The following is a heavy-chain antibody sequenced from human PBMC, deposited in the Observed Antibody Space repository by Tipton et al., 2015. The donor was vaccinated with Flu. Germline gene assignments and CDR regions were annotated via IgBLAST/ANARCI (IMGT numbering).Heavy chain of an antibody. V-gene: IGHV3-66*01. CDR3: ARVGYSSGWYRA. CDR1: GFTVSSNY. CDR2: LYSGGST. Sequence: SLRLSCAASGFTVSSNYMSWVRQAPGKGLEWASVLYSGGSTYYADSVKGRFTISRDNSKNTLYLQMNSLRAEDTAVYYCARVGYSSGWYRAWGQGTLVTVSS. D-gene: IGHD6-19*01. J-gene: IGHJ5*02.